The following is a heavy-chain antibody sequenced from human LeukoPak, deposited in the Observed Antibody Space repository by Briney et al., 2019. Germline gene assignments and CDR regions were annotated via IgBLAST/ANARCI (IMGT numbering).Heavy chain of an antibody. CDR1: GFXVSNYY. J-gene: IGHJ4*02. Sequence: GGSLRLSCVASGFXVSNYYMGWVRQAPGKGLEWVSGISTGGGTSYTDSVKGRFTFSRDNSKNTLFLQMNSLRAEDTAVYYCARGGITDYGDYSSFDYWGQGTLLTVSS. CDR3: ARGGITDYGDYSSFDY. D-gene: IGHD4-17*01. CDR2: ISTGGGT. V-gene: IGHV3-66*01.